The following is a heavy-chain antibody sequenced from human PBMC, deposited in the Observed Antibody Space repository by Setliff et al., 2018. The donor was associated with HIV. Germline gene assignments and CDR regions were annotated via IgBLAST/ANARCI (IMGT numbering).Heavy chain of an antibody. J-gene: IGHJ5*01. CDR2: ISPFNGKT. V-gene: IGHV1-18*01. Sequence: ASVKVSCKAPSYSFTNFGISWLRQAPGHGPEWMGWISPFNGKTNYALKFQGRVTMTRNTSISTAYMDLSSLRSEDTAVYYCARRGVPQQIDLDSWGHGTLVTVSS. CDR1: SYSFTNFG. CDR3: ARRGVPQQIDLDS. D-gene: IGHD3-10*01.